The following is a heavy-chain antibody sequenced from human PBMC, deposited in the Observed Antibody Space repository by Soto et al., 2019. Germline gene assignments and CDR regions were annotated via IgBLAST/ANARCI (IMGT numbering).Heavy chain of an antibody. Sequence: QVQLQESGPGLVKPSETLSLTCSVSGGSISSDYWSWIRQPPGKGLEWIGYIYYSGSTNYNPSLKSRVTISVHTSKNQFSLKLSSVTAADTAVYYCARHRVGYCSVTSCYTLDSWGQGTLVTVSS. J-gene: IGHJ4*02. CDR2: IYYSGST. CDR3: ARHRVGYCSVTSCYTLDS. D-gene: IGHD2-2*02. V-gene: IGHV4-59*08. CDR1: GGSISSDY.